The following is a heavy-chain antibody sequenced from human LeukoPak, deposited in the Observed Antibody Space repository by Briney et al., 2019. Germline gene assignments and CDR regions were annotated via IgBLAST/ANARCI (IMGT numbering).Heavy chain of an antibody. CDR3: AKYYYDSSGYYITPPARAPDY. CDR1: GFTFSSYA. D-gene: IGHD3-22*01. V-gene: IGHV3-23*01. Sequence: GGSLRLSCAASGFTFSSYAMSWVRQAPGKGLEWVSAISGSGGSTYYADSVKGRFTISRDNSKNTLYLQMNSLRAEDTAVYYCAKYYYDSSGYYITPPARAPDYWGQGTLVTVSS. CDR2: ISGSGGST. J-gene: IGHJ4*02.